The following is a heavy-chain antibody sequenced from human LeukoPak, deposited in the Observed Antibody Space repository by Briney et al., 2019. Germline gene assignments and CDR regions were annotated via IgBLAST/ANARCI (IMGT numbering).Heavy chain of an antibody. Sequence: AGGSLRLSCAASGFTFSTSGMHWVRQSPGKGLEWMALISYDGSYKDFADSVQGRFTISRDNSKNTLYLQMNSLRPEDTAVYYCARPGPDAFDIWGQGTMVTVSS. CDR2: ISYDGSYK. J-gene: IGHJ3*02. CDR3: ARPGPDAFDI. CDR1: GFTFSTSG. V-gene: IGHV3-30*03.